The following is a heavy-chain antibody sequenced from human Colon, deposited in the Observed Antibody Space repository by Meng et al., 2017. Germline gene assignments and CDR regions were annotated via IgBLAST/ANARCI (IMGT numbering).Heavy chain of an antibody. V-gene: IGHV4-61*01. D-gene: IGHD6-19*01. CDR3: ATGPGYSSGLDS. Sequence: QEQLQEAGPGLLGPSEPLPLTCTGSGGYLSSGNDYWSWIRQAPGKGLEWIGYISYSGNSLYNPSLKSRVDISTDTSRRQCSLKFNSVTAADTAIYYCATGPGYSSGLDSWGRGALVTVSS. CDR1: GGYLSSGNDY. CDR2: ISYSGNS. J-gene: IGHJ4*02.